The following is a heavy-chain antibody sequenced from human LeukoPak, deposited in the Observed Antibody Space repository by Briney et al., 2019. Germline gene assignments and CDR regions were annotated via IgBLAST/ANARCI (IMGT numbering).Heavy chain of an antibody. V-gene: IGHV3-74*01. D-gene: IGHD3-22*01. CDR2: ISTDGRIK. J-gene: IGHJ4*02. Sequence: PGGSLRLSCAASGFTIRNYWMHWVRQAPGKGLVWVSRISTDGRIKTNAVSVKGRVTFSRDNSKNTLYLQMNSLRAEDTAVYYCARDRGYSDSSCSLDYWGQGALVTVST. CDR1: GFTIRNYW. CDR3: ARDRGYSDSSCSLDY.